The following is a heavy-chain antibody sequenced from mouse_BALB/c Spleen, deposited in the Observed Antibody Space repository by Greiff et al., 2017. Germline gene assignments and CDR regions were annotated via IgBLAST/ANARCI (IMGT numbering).Heavy chain of an antibody. Sequence: DVKLVESGGGLVKPGGSLKLSCAASGFTFSSYAMSWVRQTPEKRLEWVASISSGGSTYYPDSVKGRFTISRDNARNILYLQMSSLRSEDTAMYYCARGVYYYGTPWFAYWGQGTLVTVSA. J-gene: IGHJ3*01. V-gene: IGHV5-6-5*01. D-gene: IGHD1-1*01. CDR2: ISSGGST. CDR1: GFTFSSYA. CDR3: ARGVYYYGTPWFAY.